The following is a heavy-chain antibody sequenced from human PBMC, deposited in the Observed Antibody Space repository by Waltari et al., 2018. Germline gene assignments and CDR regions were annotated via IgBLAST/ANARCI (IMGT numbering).Heavy chain of an antibody. CDR3: ARDPAITAPSDY. Sequence: EVQLVESGGGLVKPGGSLRLSCAASGFTFSSYSMNWVRQAPGKGVEWVSSISGSSTYIYYADSVKGRFTISRDNAKKSLYLQMNSLRAEDTAVYYCARDPAITAPSDYWGQGTLVTVSS. CDR1: GFTFSSYS. D-gene: IGHD1-20*01. CDR2: ISGSSTYI. J-gene: IGHJ4*02. V-gene: IGHV3-21*01.